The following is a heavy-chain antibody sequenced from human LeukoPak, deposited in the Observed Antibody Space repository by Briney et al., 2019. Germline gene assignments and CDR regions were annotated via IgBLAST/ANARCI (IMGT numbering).Heavy chain of an antibody. CDR1: GYTLTSYR. Sequence: ASVTVSCKASGYTLTSYRIQWVRQAPGQGLEWMGVINPSGGSTSYTQKFQGRVTVTRDTSTSTVYMELSSLTSEDTAVYYCARDSLPHYYTSGSQNPADYWGQGTLVTVSS. D-gene: IGHD3-10*01. J-gene: IGHJ4*02. CDR2: INPSGGST. CDR3: ARDSLPHYYTSGSQNPADY. V-gene: IGHV1-46*01.